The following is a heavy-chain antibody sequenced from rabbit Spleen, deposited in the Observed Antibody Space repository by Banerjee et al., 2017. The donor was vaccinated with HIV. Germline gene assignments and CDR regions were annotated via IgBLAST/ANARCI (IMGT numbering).Heavy chain of an antibody. CDR3: ARDTSSSFSSYGMDL. Sequence: QQRLEESGGGLVQPEGSLTLTCTPSGFSLSSIYWICWVRQAPGKGLEWIGCVDVGSSGFTYFASWAKGRFTISKTSSTTVTLQMTSLTAADTATYFCARDTSSSFSSYGMDLWGPGPSSPS. V-gene: IGHV1S45*01. J-gene: IGHJ6*01. D-gene: IGHD1-1*01. CDR2: VDVGSSGFT. CDR1: GFSLSSIYW.